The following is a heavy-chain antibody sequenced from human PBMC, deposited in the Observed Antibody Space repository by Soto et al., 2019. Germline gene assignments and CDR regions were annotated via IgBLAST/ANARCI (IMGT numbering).Heavy chain of an antibody. V-gene: IGHV4-31*03. J-gene: IGHJ3*02. D-gene: IGHD3-22*01. CDR1: GGSISSGGYY. Sequence: PSETLSLTCTVSGGSISSGGYYWSWTRQHPGKGLEWIGYIYYSGSTYYNPSLKSRVTISVDTSKNQFSLKLSSVTAADTAVYYCARLYYYDSSGRADHAFDIWGQGTMVTVSS. CDR3: ARLYYYDSSGRADHAFDI. CDR2: IYYSGST.